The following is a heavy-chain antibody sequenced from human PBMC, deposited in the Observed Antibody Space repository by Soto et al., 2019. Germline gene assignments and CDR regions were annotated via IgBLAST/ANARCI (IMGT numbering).Heavy chain of an antibody. CDR2: ISPYTGDT. V-gene: IGHV1-18*01. Sequence: QVQLVQSGAEVKKPGASVKVSCKASGYTFTDYGISWVRQAPGQGLEWMGWISPYTGDTKYPQRLQGRVTVTADTSASTAYIELRSLKSDATAVYYCAKSGGWNWFDPWGQGTLVSVSS. CDR1: GYTFTDYG. J-gene: IGHJ5*02. D-gene: IGHD6-19*01. CDR3: AKSGGWNWFDP.